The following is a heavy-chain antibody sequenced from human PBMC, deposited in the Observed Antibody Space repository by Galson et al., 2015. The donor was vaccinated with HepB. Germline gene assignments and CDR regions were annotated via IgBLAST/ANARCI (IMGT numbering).Heavy chain of an antibody. Sequence: SLRLSCAASGFSFSTYGMHWVRQAPGKGLEWVAVISYDGSSKYYADSVKGRFTISRDNSKNTLYLQMNSLRAEDTAVYYCTKIADWSSTLSAFDYWGQGTLVTVSS. V-gene: IGHV3-30*18. J-gene: IGHJ4*02. CDR2: ISYDGSSK. D-gene: IGHD6-13*01. CDR1: GFSFSTYG. CDR3: TKIADWSSTLSAFDY.